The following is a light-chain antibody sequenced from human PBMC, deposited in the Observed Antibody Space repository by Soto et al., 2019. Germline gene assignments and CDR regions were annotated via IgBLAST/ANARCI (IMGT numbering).Light chain of an antibody. CDR2: DVT. V-gene: IGLV2-14*03. CDR3: SSDTTSNTRQIV. J-gene: IGLJ1*01. CDR1: SSDVGGYNY. Sequence: QSALTQPASVSGSPGPSITISCTGTSSDVGGYNYVSWYQHHPGKAPKLIIYDVTNRPSGVSNPFSGSKSGNTASLIISGLQPEDEADYYCSSDTTSNTRQIVFGTGTKLTVL.